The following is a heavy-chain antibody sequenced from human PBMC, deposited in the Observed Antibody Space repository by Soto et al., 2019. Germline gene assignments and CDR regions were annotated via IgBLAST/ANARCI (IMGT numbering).Heavy chain of an antibody. J-gene: IGHJ6*02. Sequence: GGSLRLSCAASGFTFSSYGMHWVRQAPGKGLEWVAVISYDGSNKYYADSVKGRFTISRDNSKNTLYLQMNSLRAEDTAVYYCAKDNGSGSYRRRHYYGMDVWGQGTTVTVSS. V-gene: IGHV3-30*18. CDR3: AKDNGSGSYRRRHYYGMDV. D-gene: IGHD3-10*01. CDR1: GFTFSSYG. CDR2: ISYDGSNK.